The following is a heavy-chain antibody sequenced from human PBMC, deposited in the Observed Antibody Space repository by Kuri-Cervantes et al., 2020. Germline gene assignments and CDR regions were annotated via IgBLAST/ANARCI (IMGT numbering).Heavy chain of an antibody. CDR3: ARFYCSGGSCSFGH. CDR1: GFSLSTSGMC. V-gene: IGHV2-70*17. D-gene: IGHD2-15*01. CDR2: IDWDDDK. J-gene: IGHJ4*02. Sequence: SGPTLVKPTQTLTLTCTFSGFSLSTSGMCVSWVRQPPGKALEWLARIDWDDDKFYRKSLKTRLAISKDTSKNQVVLRMTNMDPMDTATYYCARFYCSGGSCSFGHWGQGTLVTVSS.